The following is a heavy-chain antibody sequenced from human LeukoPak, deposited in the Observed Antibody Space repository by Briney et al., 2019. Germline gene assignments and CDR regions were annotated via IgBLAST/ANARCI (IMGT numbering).Heavy chain of an antibody. CDR2: IYTSGST. V-gene: IGHV4-61*02. D-gene: IGHD3-10*01. J-gene: IGHJ3*02. Sequence: SGTLSLTCTVSGGSISSGSYYWSWIRQPAGKGLEWIGRIYTSGSTNYNPSLKSRVTISVDTSKNQFSLKLSSATAADTAVYYCARDASSSEAFDIWGQGTMVTVSS. CDR3: ARDASSSEAFDI. CDR1: GGSISSGSYY.